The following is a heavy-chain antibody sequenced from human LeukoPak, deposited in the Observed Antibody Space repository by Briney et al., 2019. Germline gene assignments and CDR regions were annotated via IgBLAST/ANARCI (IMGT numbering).Heavy chain of an antibody. CDR2: INNNGSST. CDR3: AAELSSPPFDY. J-gene: IGHJ4*02. CDR1: GFTFSNSY. D-gene: IGHD6-13*01. Sequence: PGGSLRLSCAASGFTFSNSYMHWVRQAPGKGLVWGSRINNNGSSTNYADSVKGRFTISRDNAKNTLYLQMNSLRVEDAAVCYCAAELSSPPFDYWGRGTLVTVSS. V-gene: IGHV3-74*01.